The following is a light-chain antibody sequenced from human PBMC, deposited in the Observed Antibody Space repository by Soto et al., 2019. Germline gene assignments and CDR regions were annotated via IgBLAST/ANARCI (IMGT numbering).Light chain of an antibody. Sequence: QSVLTQPPSVSGAPGQRVTISCTGSSSNIGAGYDVHWYQQLPGTAPKLLIYGNSNRPSGVPDRFSGSKSGTSASLAITGLQAEDEADYYCQSYDSSLSGYVVFGGGTKQNVL. CDR3: QSYDSSLSGYVV. CDR1: SSNIGAGYD. V-gene: IGLV1-40*01. J-gene: IGLJ2*01. CDR2: GNS.